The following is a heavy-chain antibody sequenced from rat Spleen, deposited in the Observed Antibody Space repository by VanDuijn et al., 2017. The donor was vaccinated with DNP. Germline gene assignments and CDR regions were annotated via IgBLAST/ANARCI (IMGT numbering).Heavy chain of an antibody. D-gene: IGHD1-6*01. CDR2: ISTGGDDT. J-gene: IGHJ1*01. CDR1: GFIFSNYG. Sequence: EVQLVESGGGLVQPGRSLKLSCGASGFIFSNYGMHWIRQAPTKGLEWVASISTGGDDTYYRDSVKGRFTISRDNSKSTLFLQMDSLRSEDTATYYCTRKYTTDYYWYFDFWGPGTMVTVSS. V-gene: IGHV5S13*01. CDR3: TRKYTTDYYWYFDF.